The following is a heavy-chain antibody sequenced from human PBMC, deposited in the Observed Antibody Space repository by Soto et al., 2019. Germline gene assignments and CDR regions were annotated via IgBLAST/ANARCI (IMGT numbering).Heavy chain of an antibody. V-gene: IGHV3-48*02. D-gene: IGHD6-6*01. Sequence: GSLRLSCAASGFTFSSYSMNWVRQAPGKGLEWVSYISSSNSTIYYADSVKGRFTISRDNAKNSLYLQMDSLRDEDTAVYYCARPEYSSSSYGMDVWGQGTTVTVSS. CDR1: GFTFSSYS. CDR3: ARPEYSSSSYGMDV. J-gene: IGHJ6*02. CDR2: ISSSNSTI.